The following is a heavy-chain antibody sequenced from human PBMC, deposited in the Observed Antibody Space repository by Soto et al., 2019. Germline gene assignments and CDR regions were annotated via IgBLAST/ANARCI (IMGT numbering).Heavy chain of an antibody. Sequence: PSETLSLTCAVYGGSCSGYYWSWIRQPPGKGREWIGEINHSGSTNYNPSLKSRVTISVDTSKNQFSLKLSSVTAADTAVYYCARKKYYYGSGSYYRTYYYYGMDVWGQGTMV. CDR2: INHSGST. D-gene: IGHD3-10*01. CDR3: ARKKYYYGSGSYYRTYYYYGMDV. V-gene: IGHV4-34*01. CDR1: GGSCSGYY. J-gene: IGHJ6*02.